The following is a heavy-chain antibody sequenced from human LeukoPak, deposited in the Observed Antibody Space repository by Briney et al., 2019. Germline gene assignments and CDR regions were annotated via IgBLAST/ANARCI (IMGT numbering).Heavy chain of an antibody. CDR2: ISDDGSNK. Sequence: GGSLRLSCAASGFTFSSFAMHWVRQAPGKGLEWVAVISDDGSNKHYADSLKDRFTISRDNSKNTLYLQMNSLRGEDTAVYYCSREGEDDFWSAFVYWGQGTLVTVSS. J-gene: IGHJ4*02. CDR1: GFTFSSFA. V-gene: IGHV3-30*01. D-gene: IGHD3-3*01. CDR3: SREGEDDFWSAFVY.